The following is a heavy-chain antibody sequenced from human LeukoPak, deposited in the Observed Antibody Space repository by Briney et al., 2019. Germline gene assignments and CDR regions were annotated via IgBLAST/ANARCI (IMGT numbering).Heavy chain of an antibody. Sequence: PGGSLRLSCAASGFTFSSYAMSWVRQAPGKGLEWVSAISGSGGSTYYADSVKGRFTISRDNSKNTLYLQMNSLRAEDTAVYYRAKGQGYYYGSGSPYFDYWGQGTLVTVYS. CDR3: AKGQGYYYGSGSPYFDY. CDR1: GFTFSSYA. D-gene: IGHD3-10*01. CDR2: ISGSGGST. V-gene: IGHV3-23*01. J-gene: IGHJ4*02.